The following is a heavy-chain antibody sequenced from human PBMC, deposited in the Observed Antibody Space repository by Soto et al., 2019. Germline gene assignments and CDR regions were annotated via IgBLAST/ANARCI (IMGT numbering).Heavy chain of an antibody. CDR2: ISWNSGSI. V-gene: IGHV3-9*01. Sequence: GGSLRLSCAASGFTFDDYAMHWVRQAPGKGLEWVSGISWNSGSIGYADSVKGRFTISRDNAKNSLYLQMNSLRAEDTALYYCAEGVPAATYYYYYFMDVWGKGTTVTVSS. CDR1: GFTFDDYA. D-gene: IGHD2-2*01. CDR3: AEGVPAATYYYYYFMDV. J-gene: IGHJ6*03.